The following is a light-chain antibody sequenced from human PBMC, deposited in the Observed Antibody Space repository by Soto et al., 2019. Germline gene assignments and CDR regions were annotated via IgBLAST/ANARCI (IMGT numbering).Light chain of an antibody. CDR2: DAS. CDR3: HQQYKHPS. J-gene: IGKJ5*01. Sequence: IHMNKSPSSLSASVGDRVTITCQASQDISNYLNWYQQKPGKAPKLLIYDASNLETGVPSRFSGSGSGTDFTFTISSLQPKDMATYDWHQQYKHPSCGQGILLEF. V-gene: IGKV1-33*01. CDR1: QDISNY.